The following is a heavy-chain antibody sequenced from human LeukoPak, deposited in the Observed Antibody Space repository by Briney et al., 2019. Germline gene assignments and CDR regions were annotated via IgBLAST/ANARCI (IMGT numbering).Heavy chain of an antibody. Sequence: ASVKVSCKASGYTFTSYGISWVRQAPGQGLEWMGWISAYNGNTNYAQKLQGRVTMTTDTSTSTAYMELRSLRSDDTAVYYCARAGRTPSRITMIVVGKYGMDVWGQGTTVTVSS. D-gene: IGHD3-22*01. J-gene: IGHJ6*02. CDR2: ISAYNGNT. V-gene: IGHV1-18*01. CDR1: GYTFTSYG. CDR3: ARAGRTPSRITMIVVGKYGMDV.